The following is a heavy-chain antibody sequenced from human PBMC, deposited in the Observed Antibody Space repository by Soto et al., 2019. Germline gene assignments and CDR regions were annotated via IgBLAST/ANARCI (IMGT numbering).Heavy chain of an antibody. D-gene: IGHD3-16*01. CDR3: ARGHYRGSYVYFDY. CDR2: ISGGGGST. J-gene: IGHJ4*02. Sequence: EVQLLESGGGLIQPGGSLRLSCAASGFTFSSYAMTWVRQAPGKGLEWVSGISGGGGSTYHADSVKGRFTISRDNSKNTLYLQMNSLRAEDTALYYCARGHYRGSYVYFDYWGQGTLVTVSS. V-gene: IGHV3-23*01. CDR1: GFTFSSYA.